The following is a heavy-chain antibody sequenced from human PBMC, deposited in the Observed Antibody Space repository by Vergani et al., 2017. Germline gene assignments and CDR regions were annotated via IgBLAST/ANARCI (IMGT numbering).Heavy chain of an antibody. CDR1: GGSFSGYY. Sequence: QVQLQQWGAGLLKPSETLSLTCAVYGGSFSGYYWSWIRQPPGKGLEWIGEINHSGSTNYNPSLKSRVTISVDTSKNQFSLKLSFVTAADTAVYYCARGPTYYDFWSGDYTVWYFDLWGRGTLVTVSS. CDR2: INHSGST. V-gene: IGHV4-34*01. CDR3: ARGPTYYDFWSGDYTVWYFDL. D-gene: IGHD3-3*01. J-gene: IGHJ2*01.